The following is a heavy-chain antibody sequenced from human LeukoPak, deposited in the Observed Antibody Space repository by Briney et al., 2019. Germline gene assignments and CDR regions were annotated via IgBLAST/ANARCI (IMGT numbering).Heavy chain of an antibody. CDR2: IWYDGSNK. Sequence: PGGSLRLSCAASGFTFRSYGMHWVRQAPGKGLEWVAIIWYDGSNKYYADSVKGRITISRDNSKNTLYLQMNSLRAEDTAVYYCATVRGCGGDCYYIDYWGQGTLVPSPQ. D-gene: IGHD2-21*02. J-gene: IGHJ4*02. V-gene: IGHV3-33*01. CDR3: ATVRGCGGDCYYIDY. CDR1: GFTFRSYG.